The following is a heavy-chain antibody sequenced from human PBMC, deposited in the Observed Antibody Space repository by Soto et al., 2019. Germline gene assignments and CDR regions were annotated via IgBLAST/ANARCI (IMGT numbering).Heavy chain of an antibody. J-gene: IGHJ4*02. CDR2: IKQDGSEK. D-gene: IGHD2-2*01. Sequence: GGSLRLSCAASGFTFSSYWMSWVRQAPGKGLEWVANIKQDGSEKYYVDSVKGRFTISRDNAKNSLYLQMNSLRAEDTAVYYCARVGSQRKTYYFDYWGQGTLVTVSS. CDR1: GFTFSSYW. V-gene: IGHV3-7*01. CDR3: ARVGSQRKTYYFDY.